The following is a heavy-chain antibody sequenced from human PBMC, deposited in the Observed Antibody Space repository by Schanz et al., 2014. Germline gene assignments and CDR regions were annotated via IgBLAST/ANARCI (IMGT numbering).Heavy chain of an antibody. J-gene: IGHJ6*02. Sequence: EVQLLESGGDLVQPGGSLRLSCVVSGFTFRGYAMSWVRQAPGKGLQWVSTISNGGGGYISYADFVKGRFTISRDNSMNTLSLQMNSLRVEDTAIYYCAKIWKAHHLTGRPGWSDGMDVWGQGTTV. CDR3: AKIWKAHHLTGRPGWSDGMDV. CDR2: ISNGGGGYI. V-gene: IGHV3-23*01. CDR1: GFTFRGYA. D-gene: IGHD3-3*01.